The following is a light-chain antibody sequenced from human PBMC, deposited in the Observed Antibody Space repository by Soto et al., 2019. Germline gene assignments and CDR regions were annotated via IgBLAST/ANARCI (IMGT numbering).Light chain of an antibody. CDR1: QTVDSTY. Sequence: EVVLTQSPGTLSLSPGERATLSCRASQTVDSTYLAGYRQKPGQAPRLLIYRASSRAAGVPDRFSGSGSGTDFTLTISKLDPEDFAVYYCQQYDTSPPLYTFGQGTKLEIK. CDR3: QQYDTSPPLYT. J-gene: IGKJ2*01. V-gene: IGKV3-20*01. CDR2: RAS.